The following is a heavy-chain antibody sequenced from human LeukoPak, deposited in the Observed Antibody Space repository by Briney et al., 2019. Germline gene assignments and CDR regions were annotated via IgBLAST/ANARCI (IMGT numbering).Heavy chain of an antibody. J-gene: IGHJ4*02. V-gene: IGHV1-8*03. D-gene: IGHD3-3*01. CDR2: MNPNSGNT. Sequence: ASVKVSCKASGYTFTSYDINWVRQATGQGLEWMGWMNPNSGNTGYAQKFQGRVTITRNTSISTAYMELSSLRSEDTAVYYCARGSADFWSGYSTSNFDYWGQGTLVTVSS. CDR1: GYTFTSYD. CDR3: ARGSADFWSGYSTSNFDY.